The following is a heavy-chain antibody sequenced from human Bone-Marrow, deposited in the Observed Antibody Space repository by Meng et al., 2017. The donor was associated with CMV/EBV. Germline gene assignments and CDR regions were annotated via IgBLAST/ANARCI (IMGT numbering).Heavy chain of an antibody. CDR3: ATLEGWIMRGGYFDY. Sequence: GGSLRLSCAASGFTFSSYAMGWVRQAPGKGLEWVSVIYSGGSSTYYADSVKGRFTISRDNSKNTLYLQMNSLRAEDTAVYYCATLEGWIMRGGYFDYWGQGTLVTVSS. V-gene: IGHV3-23*03. CDR1: GFTFSSYA. CDR2: IYSGGSST. D-gene: IGHD3-16*01. J-gene: IGHJ4*02.